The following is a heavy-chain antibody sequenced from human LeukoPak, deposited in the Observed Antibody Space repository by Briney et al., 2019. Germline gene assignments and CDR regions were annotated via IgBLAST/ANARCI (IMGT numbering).Heavy chain of an antibody. CDR3: ARSDWLDS. CDR1: GFTFSGKW. CDR2: IKGDGSST. V-gene: IGHV3-74*03. J-gene: IGHJ5*01. Sequence: GGSLRLSCAASGFTFSGKWMHWVRQAPGKGLVWVSRIKGDGSSTTYADSVKGRFTISRDNAKTTLHLQMDSLRAEDTAVYYCARSDWLDSWGQGTLVIVSS.